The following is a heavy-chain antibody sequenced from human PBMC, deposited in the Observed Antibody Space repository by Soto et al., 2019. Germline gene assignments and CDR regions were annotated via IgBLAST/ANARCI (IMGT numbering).Heavy chain of an antibody. CDR3: ARVLDILTGYWGFDY. J-gene: IGHJ4*02. CDR1: GFTFSSYS. D-gene: IGHD3-9*01. CDR2: ISSSSSTI. Sequence: QPGGSLRLSCAASGFTFSSYSMNWVRQAPGKGLEWVSYISSSSSTIYYADSVKGRFTISRDNAKNSLYLQMNSLRAEDTAVYYCARVLDILTGYWGFDYWGQGTLVTVSS. V-gene: IGHV3-48*01.